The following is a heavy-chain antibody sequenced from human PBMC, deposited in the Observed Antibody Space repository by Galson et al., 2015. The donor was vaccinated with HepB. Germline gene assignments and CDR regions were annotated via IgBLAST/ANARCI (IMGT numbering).Heavy chain of an antibody. D-gene: IGHD3-22*01. CDR1: GYTFSSYG. J-gene: IGHJ4*02. Sequence: SVKVSCKASGYTFSSYGISWVRQAPGQGPEWMGWISGYSGDTNYAQNFQGRVTMTTDTSTSTAYMELRSLRSDDTAVYYCATDSSGYYYFDYWGQGTPVIVSS. CDR2: ISGYSGDT. CDR3: ATDSSGYYYFDY. V-gene: IGHV1-18*01.